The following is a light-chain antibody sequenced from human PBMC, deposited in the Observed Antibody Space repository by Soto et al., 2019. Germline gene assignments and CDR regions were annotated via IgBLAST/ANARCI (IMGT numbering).Light chain of an antibody. CDR1: QGIKNS. J-gene: IGKJ4*01. CDR2: AAL. Sequence: IQMTQSPSSLSASVGDRVTITCRASQGIKNSLAWFQQKPGSAPKPLIYAALSLQSGVSSNFSGSGSGTDFTLTISSLEPDDFAVYYCQQRSNWPPGLTFGGGTKVEIK. CDR3: QQRSNWPPGLT. V-gene: IGKV1-16*02.